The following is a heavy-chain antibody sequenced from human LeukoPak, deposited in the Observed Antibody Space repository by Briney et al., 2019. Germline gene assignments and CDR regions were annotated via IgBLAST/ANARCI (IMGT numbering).Heavy chain of an antibody. CDR1: GYSISSNYY. J-gene: IGHJ6*03. D-gene: IGHD1-1*01. Sequence: PSETLSLTCIVSGYSISSNYYWAWIRQPPGKGREWIGSIYHPVDTSYNPSLKSRITMSVDTSKNQFSLTLSSVTAADTAVYYCARAVSGGYFYNWNDDSYYYYMDVWGKGTTVTISS. V-gene: IGHV4-38-2*02. CDR2: IYHPVDT. CDR3: ARAVSGGYFYNWNDDSYYYYMDV.